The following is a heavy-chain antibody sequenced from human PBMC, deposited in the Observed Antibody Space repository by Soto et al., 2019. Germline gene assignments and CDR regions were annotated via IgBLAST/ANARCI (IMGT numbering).Heavy chain of an antibody. D-gene: IGHD3-3*01. CDR2: LWYDGSNK. Sequence: PGGSLRLSCAASGFTFRSDGMHWGRQAPGKGLEWVAVLWYDGSNKYYADSVKGRFTISRDNSKNTLYLQMNSLRAEDTAVYYCARGRLWYYDFWSGVGDAFDIWGQGTMVTVSS. V-gene: IGHV3-33*01. J-gene: IGHJ3*02. CDR3: ARGRLWYYDFWSGVGDAFDI. CDR1: GFTFRSDG.